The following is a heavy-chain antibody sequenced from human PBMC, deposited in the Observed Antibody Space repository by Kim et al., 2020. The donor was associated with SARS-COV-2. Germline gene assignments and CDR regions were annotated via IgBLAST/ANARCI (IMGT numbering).Heavy chain of an antibody. CDR3: ARFIVPAATACLYFDY. J-gene: IGHJ4*01. V-gene: IGHV3-33*01. D-gene: IGHD2-2*01. Sequence: GGSLRLSCAASGCTFRSYGMHWVRQAPGKGLDGVAVIWYDGSNKYYADSVKGRFTNARPNSKNTLHLQINGLEAEDTAVYDFARFIVPAATACLYFDY. CDR2: IWYDGSNK. CDR1: GCTFRSYG.